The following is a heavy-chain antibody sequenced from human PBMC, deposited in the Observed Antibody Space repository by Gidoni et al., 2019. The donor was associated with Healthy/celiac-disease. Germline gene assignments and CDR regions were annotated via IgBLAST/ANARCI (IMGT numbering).Heavy chain of an antibody. CDR3: ASGGNRYYFDY. CDR2: IYYSGST. CDR1: GGSISSYY. J-gene: IGHJ4*02. Sequence: QVQLQESGPGLVKPSETLSLTCTVSGGSISSYYWSWIRQPPGKGLKWIGYIYYSGSTNYNPSLKSRVTISVDTSKNQFALKLSSVTAADTAVYYCASGGNRYYFDYWGQGTLVTVSS. V-gene: IGHV4-59*01.